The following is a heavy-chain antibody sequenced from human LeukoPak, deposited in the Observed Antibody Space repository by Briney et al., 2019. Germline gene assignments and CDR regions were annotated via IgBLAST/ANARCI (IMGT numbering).Heavy chain of an antibody. J-gene: IGHJ4*02. D-gene: IGHD5-18*01. CDR3: AIGYSYGLFDY. CDR1: GGSISSGGYS. Sequence: PSETLPLTCAVSGGSISSGGYSWSWIRQPPGKGLEWIGYIYHSGSTYYNPSLKSRVTISVDRSKNQFSLKLSSVTAADTAVYYCAIGYSYGLFDYWGQGTLVTVSS. V-gene: IGHV4-30-2*01. CDR2: IYHSGST.